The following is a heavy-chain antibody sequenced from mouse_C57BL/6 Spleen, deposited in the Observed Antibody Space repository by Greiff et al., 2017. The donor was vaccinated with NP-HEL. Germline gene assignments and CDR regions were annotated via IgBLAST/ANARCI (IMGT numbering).Heavy chain of an antibody. Sequence: EVKLMESGGGLVKPGGSLKLSCAASGFTFSSYAMSWVRQTPEKRLEWVATISDGGSYTYYPDNVKGRFTISRDNAKNNLYLQMSHLKSEDTAMYYCARVYSNYEAMDYWGQGTSVTVSS. CDR3: ARVYSNYEAMDY. J-gene: IGHJ4*01. D-gene: IGHD2-5*01. CDR1: GFTFSSYA. CDR2: ISDGGSYT. V-gene: IGHV5-4*03.